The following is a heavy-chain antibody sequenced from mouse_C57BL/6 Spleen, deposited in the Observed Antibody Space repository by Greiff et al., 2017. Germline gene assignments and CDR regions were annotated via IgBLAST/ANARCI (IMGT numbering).Heavy chain of an antibody. CDR2: INPYNGGT. Sequence: VQLQQSGPVLVKPGASVKMSCKASGYTFTDYYMNWVKQSHGKSLEWIGVINPYNGGTSYNQKFKGKATLTVDKSSSTAYMELNSLTSEDSAVYYCARNSSGYVPFDYWGQGTTLTVSS. J-gene: IGHJ2*01. D-gene: IGHD3-2*02. V-gene: IGHV1-19*01. CDR1: GYTFTDYY. CDR3: ARNSSGYVPFDY.